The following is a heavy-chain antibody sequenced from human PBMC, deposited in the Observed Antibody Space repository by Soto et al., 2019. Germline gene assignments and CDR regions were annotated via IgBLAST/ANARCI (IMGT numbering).Heavy chain of an antibody. CDR3: VSPVRGVTTGDAFDI. CDR1: GGSFSGYY. Sequence: SETLSLTCAVYGGSFSGYYWSWIRQPPGKGLEWIGEINHSGSTNYNPSLKSRVTISVDTSKNQFSLKLSSVTAADTPVYYCVSPVRGVTTGDAFDIWGQGTMVTVSS. V-gene: IGHV4-34*01. D-gene: IGHD4-17*01. J-gene: IGHJ3*02. CDR2: INHSGST.